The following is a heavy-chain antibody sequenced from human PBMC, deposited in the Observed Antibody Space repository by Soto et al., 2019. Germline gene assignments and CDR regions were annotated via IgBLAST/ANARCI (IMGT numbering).Heavy chain of an antibody. J-gene: IGHJ6*02. CDR1: GGSVSSGSYY. D-gene: IGHD3-3*01. V-gene: IGHV4-61*01. CDR2: IYYSGST. Sequence: KPSETLSLTCTVSGGSVSSGSYYWSWIRQPPGKGLEWIGYIYYSGSTNYNPSLKSRVTISVDTSKNQFSLKLSSVTAADTAVYYCARVQGRITIFGVVIIGHYGMDVWGQGTTVTVSS. CDR3: ARVQGRITIFGVVIIGHYGMDV.